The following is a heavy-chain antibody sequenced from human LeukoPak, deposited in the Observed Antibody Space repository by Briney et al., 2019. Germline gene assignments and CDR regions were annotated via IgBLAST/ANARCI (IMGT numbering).Heavy chain of an antibody. Sequence: PGGSLRLSCAASGFTFSSYVMSWVRQAPGKGLEWVSAISGSGGSTYYADSVKGRFTISRDNSKNTLYLQMNSLRAEDTAVYYCAKDGFYIGGHDAFDIWGQGTMVTVSS. V-gene: IGHV3-23*01. CDR2: ISGSGGST. CDR1: GFTFSSYV. D-gene: IGHD2/OR15-2a*01. CDR3: AKDGFYIGGHDAFDI. J-gene: IGHJ3*02.